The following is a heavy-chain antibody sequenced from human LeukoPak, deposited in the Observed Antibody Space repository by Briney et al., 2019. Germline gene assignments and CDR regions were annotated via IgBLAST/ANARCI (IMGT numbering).Heavy chain of an antibody. Sequence: PGRSLRLSCAASGFTFDDYAMHWVRHAPGKGLEWVSGISWNSGSIGYADSVKGRFTISRDNAKNSLYLQMNSLRAEDTALYYCAKDVIRGGISPTYYGMDVWGQGTTVTVSS. CDR2: ISWNSGSI. V-gene: IGHV3-9*01. CDR1: GFTFDDYA. D-gene: IGHD3-10*01. J-gene: IGHJ6*02. CDR3: AKDVIRGGISPTYYGMDV.